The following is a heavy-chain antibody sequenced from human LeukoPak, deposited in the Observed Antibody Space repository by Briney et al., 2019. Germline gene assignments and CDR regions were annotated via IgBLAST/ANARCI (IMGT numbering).Heavy chain of an antibody. J-gene: IGHJ4*02. CDR3: AKDRLHFLDY. CDR1: GFTFSSYG. V-gene: IGHV3-30*18. CDR2: ISYDGSNK. D-gene: IGHD2/OR15-2a*01. Sequence: PGGSLRLSCAASGFTFSSYGMHWVRQAPGKGLEWVAVISYDGSNKYYADSVKGRFTISRDNSKNTLYLQMNSLRAEDTAVYYCAKDRLHFLDYWGQGTLVTVSS.